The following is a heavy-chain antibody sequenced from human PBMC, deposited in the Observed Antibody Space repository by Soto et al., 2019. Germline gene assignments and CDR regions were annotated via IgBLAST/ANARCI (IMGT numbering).Heavy chain of an antibody. D-gene: IGHD3-9*01. Sequence: EVQLVESGGGLVQPGGSLRLSCAASGFTFSSYSMNWVRQAPGKGLEWVSYISSSSSTIYYADSVKGRFTISRDNAKNSLYLQLNSLRAEDTAVYYCARLVSYYDILTGHAHWFDPWGQGTLVTVSS. CDR1: GFTFSSYS. CDR3: ARLVSYYDILTGHAHWFDP. CDR2: ISSSSSTI. J-gene: IGHJ5*02. V-gene: IGHV3-48*01.